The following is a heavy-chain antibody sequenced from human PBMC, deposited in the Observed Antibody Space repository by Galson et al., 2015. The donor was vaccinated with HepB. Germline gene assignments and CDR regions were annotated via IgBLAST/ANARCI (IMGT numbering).Heavy chain of an antibody. CDR3: ARGGGPSIAAAAPDAFDI. J-gene: IGHJ3*02. CDR1: GGTFRRNA. D-gene: IGHD6-13*01. CDR2: IIPIFGTA. Sequence: SVKVSCKASGGTFRRNAISWVRQGPGQGLEWMGGIIPIFGTAHYAQKFQGRVTITADESTSTAYLELSSLRSEDTAVYYCARGGGPSIAAAAPDAFDIWGQGTMVTVSS. V-gene: IGHV1-69*13.